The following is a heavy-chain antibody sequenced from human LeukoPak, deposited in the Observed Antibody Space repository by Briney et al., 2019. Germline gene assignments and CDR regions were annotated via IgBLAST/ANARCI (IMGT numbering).Heavy chain of an antibody. Sequence: GGSLRLSCAASGFTFSSYAMSWVRQAPGKGLEWVSGISGSGDSTYYADSVKGRFTTSRDNSKNTLYLQMSSLRAEDTAVYYCARQPTGWVGIGYFDYWGQGTLVTVSS. CDR3: ARQPTGWVGIGYFDY. CDR1: GFTFSSYA. D-gene: IGHD2-21*01. J-gene: IGHJ4*02. CDR2: ISGSGDST. V-gene: IGHV3-23*01.